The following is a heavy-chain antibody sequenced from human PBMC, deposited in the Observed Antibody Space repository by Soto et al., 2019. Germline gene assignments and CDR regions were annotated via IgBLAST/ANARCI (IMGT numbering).Heavy chain of an antibody. J-gene: IGHJ6*02. CDR3: ARGRKQLVLAYYDYYGMDV. D-gene: IGHD6-13*01. CDR2: INHSGST. CDR1: GGTFNDYG. Sequence: SETQSLTCTVYGGTFNDYGWSWIRQPPGKGLEWIGEINHSGSTNYNPSLKSRVTISVDMSKNQFSLKLNSMTAADTAVYYCARGRKQLVLAYYDYYGMDVWGQGPTVTVSS. V-gene: IGHV4-34*01.